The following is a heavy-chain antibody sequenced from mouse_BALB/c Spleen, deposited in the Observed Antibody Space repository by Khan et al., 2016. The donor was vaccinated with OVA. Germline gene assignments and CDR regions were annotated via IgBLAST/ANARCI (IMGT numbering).Heavy chain of an antibody. CDR2: IDPENGNT. J-gene: IGHJ3*01. D-gene: IGHD2-3*01. V-gene: IGHV14-1*02. Sequence: EVQLQESGAELVRPGALVKLSCKASGFNIKDYYIHWVKQRPDQGLEWIGWIDPENGNTIYDPKFQGKANITADTSSNTAYLHFSSLTSEDTAVYYCARAGYSPWFAYWGQGTLVTVSA. CDR1: GFNIKDYY. CDR3: ARAGYSPWFAY.